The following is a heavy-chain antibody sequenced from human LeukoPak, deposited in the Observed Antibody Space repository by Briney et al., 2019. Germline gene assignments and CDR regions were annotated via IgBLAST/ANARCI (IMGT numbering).Heavy chain of an antibody. CDR3: ASELRGRDSYNGGY. D-gene: IGHD5-24*01. J-gene: IGHJ4*02. V-gene: IGHV1-24*01. CDR1: GYRLTELY. CDR2: FDPEDDRG. Sequence: GASVKVSCKVSGYRLTELYIYWVRQAPGEGPEWMGGFDPEDDRGIYAQKFQGRVTITADKSTSTAYMELSSLRSEDTAVYYCASELRGRDSYNGGYWGQGTLVTVSS.